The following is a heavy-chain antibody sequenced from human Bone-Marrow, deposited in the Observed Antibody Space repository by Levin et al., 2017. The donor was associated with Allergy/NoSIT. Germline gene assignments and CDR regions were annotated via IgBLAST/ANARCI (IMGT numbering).Heavy chain of an antibody. V-gene: IGHV4-39*07. D-gene: IGHD1-26*01. J-gene: IGHJ4*02. CDR1: GASISSSGYY. CDR3: ARHGWDTHRSDY. Sequence: SQTLSLTCTVSGASISSSGYYWGWIRQPPGKGLEWIASIFYSGSIFYTPSLKSRVTISLDTSKNHFSLKLDSVTAADTAVYFCARHGWDTHRSDYWGQGTLVIVSS. CDR2: IFYSGSI.